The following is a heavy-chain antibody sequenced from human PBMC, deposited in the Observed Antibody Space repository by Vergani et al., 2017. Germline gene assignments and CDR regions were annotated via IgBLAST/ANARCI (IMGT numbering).Heavy chain of an antibody. D-gene: IGHD4/OR15-4a*01. CDR3: ARDANYILFDS. J-gene: IGHJ4*02. CDR2: INTNTGNP. Sequence: QMQLVQSGAEVKKTGSSVKVSCKASGYTFTYRYLHWVRQAPGQALEWMGWINTNTGNPTYAQGFAGRFVFSLDTSVSTAYLQISSLKAEDTAVYYCARDANYILFDSWGQGTLVTVSS. V-gene: IGHV7-4-1*02. CDR1: GYTFTYRY.